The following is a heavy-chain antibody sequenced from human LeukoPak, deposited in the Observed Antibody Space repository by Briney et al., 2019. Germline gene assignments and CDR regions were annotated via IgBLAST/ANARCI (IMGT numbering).Heavy chain of an antibody. J-gene: IGHJ4*02. CDR1: GYTFTGYY. V-gene: IGHV1-2*02. CDR2: INPNSGGT. Sequence: ASVKVSCKASGYTFTGYYMHWVRQAPGQGLEWMGWINPNSGGTNYAQKFQGRVTMTRDTSISTAYMELSRLRSDDTAVYYCAREDPGYCSGGSCYSVTDYWGQGTLVTVSS. CDR3: AREDPGYCSGGSCYSVTDY. D-gene: IGHD2-15*01.